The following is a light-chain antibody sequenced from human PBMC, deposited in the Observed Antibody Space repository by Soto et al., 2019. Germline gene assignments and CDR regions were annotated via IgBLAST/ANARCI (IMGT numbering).Light chain of an antibody. CDR1: QSVSSD. CDR2: GAA. J-gene: IGKJ4*01. Sequence: ETQMTQSPVTLSVSPGERVTLSCRATQSVSSDLAWYQKKPGQPPRLLIYGAASRVTGVPARFSGSGSGTAFTLTIGSLQSEDFALYYCQQYNVWPLTFGGGTKVEIK. CDR3: QQYNVWPLT. V-gene: IGKV3-15*01.